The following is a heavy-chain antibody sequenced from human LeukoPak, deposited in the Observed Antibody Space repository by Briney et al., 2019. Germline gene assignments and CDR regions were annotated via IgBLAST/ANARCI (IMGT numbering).Heavy chain of an antibody. V-gene: IGHV4-34*01. D-gene: IGHD3-10*01. CDR2: INHSGST. Sequence: PSETLSLTCAVYGGSFSGYYWSWIRQPPGKGLEWIGEINHSGSTNYNPSLKSRVTISVDTSKNQFSLKLSSVTAADTAVYYCARGSSYDYWGQGTLVTVSS. CDR3: ARGSSYDY. J-gene: IGHJ4*02. CDR1: GGSFSGYY.